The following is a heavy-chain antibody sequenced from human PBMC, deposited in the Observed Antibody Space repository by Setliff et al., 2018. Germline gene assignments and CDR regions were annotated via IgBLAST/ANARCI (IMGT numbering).Heavy chain of an antibody. CDR3: ARDRSAYSYGLDV. CDR1: GGSNSPYS. CDR2: IYHNGNT. J-gene: IGHJ6*01. V-gene: IGHV4-59*01. Sequence: SETLSLTCTVSGGSNSPYSWSWIRQPPGKGLEWIGYIYHNGNTNFNPSLKSRVTMPVDTSKNQFALVLESVTAADTAVYYCARDRSAYSYGLDVWGQGTTVTVSS.